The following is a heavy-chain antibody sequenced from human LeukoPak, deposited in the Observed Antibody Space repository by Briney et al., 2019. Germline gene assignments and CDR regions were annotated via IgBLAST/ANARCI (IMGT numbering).Heavy chain of an antibody. J-gene: IGHJ4*02. CDR3: AKEGGSSSWSYFDY. Sequence: SGGSLRLSCAASGFTFSSYGMHWVRQAPGKGLERVAVISYDGSNKYYADSVKGRFTISRDNSKNTLYLQMNSLRAEDTAVYYCAKEGGSSSWSYFDYWGQGTLVTVSS. CDR1: GFTFSSYG. D-gene: IGHD6-13*01. V-gene: IGHV3-30*18. CDR2: ISYDGSNK.